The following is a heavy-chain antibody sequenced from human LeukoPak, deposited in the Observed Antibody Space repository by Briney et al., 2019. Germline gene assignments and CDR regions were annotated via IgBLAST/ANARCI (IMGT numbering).Heavy chain of an antibody. V-gene: IGHV4-39*01. Sequence: RPSETLSLTCTVSGGSISSSSYYWGWIRQPPGKGLEWIGSIYYSGSTYYNPSLKSRVTISVDTSKNQFSLKLSSVTAADTAVYYCARQRGGHEDVPKYYFDYWGQGTLVTVSS. CDR1: GGSISSSSYY. CDR2: IYYSGST. CDR3: ARQRGGHEDVPKYYFDY. J-gene: IGHJ4*02. D-gene: IGHD5-12*01.